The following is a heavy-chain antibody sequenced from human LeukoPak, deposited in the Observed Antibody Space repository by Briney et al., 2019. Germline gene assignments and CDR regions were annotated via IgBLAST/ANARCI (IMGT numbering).Heavy chain of an antibody. CDR2: IIPIFGTA. D-gene: IGHD3-3*01. J-gene: IGHJ3*02. CDR3: ARAAFWSGYLPHAFDI. Sequence: SVKVSCKASGGTFSSYAISWVRQAPGQGLEWMGGIIPIFGTANYAQKFQGRVTITTDGSTSTAYMELSSLRSEDTAVYYCARAAFWSGYLPHAFDIWGQGTMVTVSS. CDR1: GGTFSSYA. V-gene: IGHV1-69*05.